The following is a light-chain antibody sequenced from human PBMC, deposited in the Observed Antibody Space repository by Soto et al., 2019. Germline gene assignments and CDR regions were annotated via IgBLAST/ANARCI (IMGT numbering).Light chain of an antibody. CDR1: SNDVGNYNL. Sequence: QSALTQPASVSGSPGQSITISCTGTSNDVGNYNLVSWYQQHPGKAPKLMIYEASKRPSGISHRFSGSRSGNTASLTISGLQAEDEADYYCCSYAGSNTFVFGGGTQLTVL. J-gene: IGLJ3*02. CDR2: EAS. V-gene: IGLV2-23*02. CDR3: CSYAGSNTFV.